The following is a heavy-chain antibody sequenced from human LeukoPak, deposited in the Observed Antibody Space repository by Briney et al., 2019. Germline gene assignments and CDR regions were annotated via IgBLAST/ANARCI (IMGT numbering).Heavy chain of an antibody. J-gene: IGHJ5*02. V-gene: IGHV4-59*01. Sequence: SETLSLTCTVSGGSMNDYYWSWIRQPPGKGLEWIGYMYYSGSTNYNPSLKRRVSISIDTSKNQFSLKLSSVTAADTAVYYCARDRYCIGGICYSGRFDPWGRGTLVTVSS. D-gene: IGHD2-15*01. CDR3: ARDRYCIGGICYSGRFDP. CDR1: GGSMNDYY. CDR2: MYYSGST.